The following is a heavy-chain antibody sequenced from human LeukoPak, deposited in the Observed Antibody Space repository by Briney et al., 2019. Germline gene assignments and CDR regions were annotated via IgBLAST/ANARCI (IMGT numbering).Heavy chain of an antibody. CDR3: ARQRAYYYDSSGHYQGWFDP. CDR2: IYYSGST. J-gene: IGHJ5*02. D-gene: IGHD3-22*01. V-gene: IGHV4-39*01. Sequence: SETLSLTCTVSGGSISSSSYYWGWLRQPPGKGVEWIGSIYYSGSTYYKASLKTRFTISVDTSKNHFSLKLTSVTAADTAIYYCARQRAYYYDSSGHYQGWFDPWGQGTLVTVSS. CDR1: GGSISSSSYY.